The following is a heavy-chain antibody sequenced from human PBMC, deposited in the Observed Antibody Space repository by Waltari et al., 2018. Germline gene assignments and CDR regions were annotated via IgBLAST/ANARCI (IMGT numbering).Heavy chain of an antibody. V-gene: IGHV1-24*01. J-gene: IGHJ6*02. CDR1: GYTLTELS. CDR3: ATGPSPSPLSSAYGMDV. Sequence: QVQLVQSGAEVKKPGAAVKVSCKGSGYTLTELSMHWVRQAPGKGLEWMGGFDPEDGETIYAQKFQGRVTMTEDTSTDTAYMELSSLRSEDTAVYYCATGPSPSPLSSAYGMDVWGQGTTVTVSS. CDR2: FDPEDGET. D-gene: IGHD2-2*01.